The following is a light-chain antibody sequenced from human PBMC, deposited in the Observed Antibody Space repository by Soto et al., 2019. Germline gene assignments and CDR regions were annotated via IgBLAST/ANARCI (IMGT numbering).Light chain of an antibody. CDR1: QSISGW. CDR2: KAS. J-gene: IGKJ1*01. V-gene: IGKV1-5*03. CDR3: QHYNSYSEA. Sequence: DIQMTQSPSTLYASVGDRVTITGRASQSISGWLAWYQQKPGKAPKLLIYKASSLEGGVPSRFSGSGSGTEFTLTISSLQPDDFATYYCQHYNSYSEAFGQGTKVDIK.